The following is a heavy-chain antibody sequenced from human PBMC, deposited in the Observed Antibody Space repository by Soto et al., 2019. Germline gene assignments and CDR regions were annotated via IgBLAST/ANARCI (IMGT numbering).Heavy chain of an antibody. V-gene: IGHV3-23*01. CDR1: GFTFSSYA. D-gene: IGHD3-22*01. J-gene: IGHJ4*02. CDR2: ISGSGGST. Sequence: GGSLRLSCAASGFTFSSYAMSWVRQAPGKGLEWVSVISGSGGSTHYAESVKGRSTISRDNSKNTLHQQVNSLRGEDTAVYYCAKEADISGYYPDYWGQGTQVTVSS. CDR3: AKEADISGYYPDY.